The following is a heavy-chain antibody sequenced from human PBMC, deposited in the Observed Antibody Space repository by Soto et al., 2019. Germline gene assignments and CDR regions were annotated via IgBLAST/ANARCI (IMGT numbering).Heavy chain of an antibody. D-gene: IGHD2-8*01. Sequence: EVQLLESGGGLVQPGGSLRLSCAASGFTFSSYAMSWVRPAPGKGLEWVSAISGSGGSTYYADSVKGRFTISKNNSKNTLYLQMNSLRAEDTAVECCANAAPLVLMVYADGGTDYWGQGTLVTVSS. CDR3: ANAAPLVLMVYADGGTDY. J-gene: IGHJ4*02. V-gene: IGHV3-23*01. CDR2: ISGSGGST. CDR1: GFTFSSYA.